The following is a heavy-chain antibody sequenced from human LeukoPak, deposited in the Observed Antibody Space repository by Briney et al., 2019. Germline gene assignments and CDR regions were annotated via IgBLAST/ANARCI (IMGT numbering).Heavy chain of an antibody. Sequence: SETLSLTCAVYGGSFSGYYWSWIRQPPGKGLEWIGEINHSGNTNYNPSLKSRVTISVDTSKNQFSLKLSSVTAADTAVYYCARERRTYYYDSSGYSFPHYWGQGTLVTVSS. J-gene: IGHJ4*02. CDR2: INHSGNT. CDR1: GGSFSGYY. V-gene: IGHV4-34*01. CDR3: ARERRTYYYDSSGYSFPHY. D-gene: IGHD3-22*01.